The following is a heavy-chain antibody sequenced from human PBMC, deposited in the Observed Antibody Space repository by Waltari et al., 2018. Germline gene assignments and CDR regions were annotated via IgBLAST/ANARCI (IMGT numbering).Heavy chain of an antibody. V-gene: IGHV4-30-4*08. J-gene: IGHJ4*02. CDR2: IYDSGST. CDR3: ARVSGIMITFGGVIEEGYFDY. CDR1: GGSISSGDYY. D-gene: IGHD3-16*02. Sequence: QVQLQESGPGLVKPSRTLSLTCPVSGGSISSGDYYWGRIREPPGKGLGWIGYIYDSGSTYYTPSLKSRVTISVDTSKNQFSLKLSSVTAADTAVYYCARVSGIMITFGGVIEEGYFDYWGQGTLVTVSS.